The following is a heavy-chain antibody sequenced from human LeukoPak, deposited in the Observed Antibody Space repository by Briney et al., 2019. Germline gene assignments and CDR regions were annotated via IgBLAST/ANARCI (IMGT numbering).Heavy chain of an antibody. V-gene: IGHV3-74*01. CDR2: INSDGINT. CDR1: GFTFSNYW. D-gene: IGHD6-19*01. J-gene: IGHJ4*02. CDR3: ASKQWLVSDFDY. Sequence: GGSLRLSCAASGFTFSNYWMHWVRQAPGKGLVWVSRINSDGINTSYADSVKGRFTISRDNSKNTLYLQMNSLRAEDTAVYYCASKQWLVSDFDYWGQGTLVTVSS.